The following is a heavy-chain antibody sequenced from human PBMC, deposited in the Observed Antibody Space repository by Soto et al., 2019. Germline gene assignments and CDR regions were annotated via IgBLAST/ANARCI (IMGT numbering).Heavy chain of an antibody. J-gene: IGHJ4*02. V-gene: IGHV3-23*01. CDR3: AKEGEHSSGWANFDY. D-gene: IGHD6-19*01. Sequence: EVQLLESGGGLAQPGGSLRLSCAASGFTFSSYAMSWVRQAPGKGLEWDSAISGSGGSTYYADSVKGRFTISRDNSKNTLYLQMNCLRAEDTAVYYCAKEGEHSSGWANFDYWGQGTLVTVSS. CDR2: ISGSGGST. CDR1: GFTFSSYA.